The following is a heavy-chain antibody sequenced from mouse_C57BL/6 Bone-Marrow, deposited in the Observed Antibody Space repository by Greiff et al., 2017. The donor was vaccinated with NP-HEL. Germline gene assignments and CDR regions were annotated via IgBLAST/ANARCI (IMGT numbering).Heavy chain of an antibody. V-gene: IGHV5-9*01. CDR2: ISGGGGNT. J-gene: IGHJ4*01. Sequence: DVKLVESGGGLVKPGGSLKLSCAASGFTFSSYTMSWVRQTPEKRLEWVATISGGGGNTYYPDSVKGRFTISRDNAKNTLYLQMNSLRSEDTALYYCARLELRLPYYYAMDYWGQGTSVTVSS. CDR1: GFTFSSYT. D-gene: IGHD3-2*02. CDR3: ARLELRLPYYYAMDY.